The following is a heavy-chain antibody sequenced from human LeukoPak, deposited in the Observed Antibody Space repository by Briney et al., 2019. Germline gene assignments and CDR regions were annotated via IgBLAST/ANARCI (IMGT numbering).Heavy chain of an antibody. Sequence: GGSLRLSCTASGFTFDDYAVSWFRQAPGKGLEWVGRIKSKTDDGTTDYAAPVKGRFTISRDDSKNTLYLQMNSLKTEDTAVYYCTTGDDLTGYYVWGQGTLVTVSS. V-gene: IGHV3-15*01. CDR3: TTGDDLTGYYV. CDR1: GFTFDDYA. J-gene: IGHJ4*02. D-gene: IGHD3-9*01. CDR2: IKSKTDDGTT.